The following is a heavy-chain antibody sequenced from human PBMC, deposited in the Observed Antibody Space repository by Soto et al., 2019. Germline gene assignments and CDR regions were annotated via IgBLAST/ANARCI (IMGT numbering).Heavy chain of an antibody. CDR2: ISYDGRYI. D-gene: IGHD3-9*01. V-gene: IGHV3-30*03. CDR1: GFIFSNYA. CDR3: ARDVTDYVLDV. J-gene: IGHJ6*02. Sequence: QMQLVESGGGVVQPGNSLRLSCAASGFIFSNYAMHWVRQAPGKGLEWVALISYDGRYIYYADSVKGRFAISRDNSKKTVELLMNSLRREDTGVYYCARDVTDYVLDVWGQGTTVNVSS.